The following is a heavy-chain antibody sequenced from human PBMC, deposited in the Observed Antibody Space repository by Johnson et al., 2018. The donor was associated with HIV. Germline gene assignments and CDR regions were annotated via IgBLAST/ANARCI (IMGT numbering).Heavy chain of an antibody. CDR2: FSIDGDST. CDR1: GFTFDDYG. Sequence: VQLMESGGGVVRPGGSLRLSCAASGFTFDDYGMSWVRQAPGKGLEYVSGFSIDGDSTYYANSVKGRFTISRDNSKNTLYLQMGGLRTEDMAVYYCARKGGYGQAFDIWGQGTLVTVSS. CDR3: ARKGGYGQAFDI. V-gene: IGHV3-64*01. D-gene: IGHD5-18*01. J-gene: IGHJ3*02.